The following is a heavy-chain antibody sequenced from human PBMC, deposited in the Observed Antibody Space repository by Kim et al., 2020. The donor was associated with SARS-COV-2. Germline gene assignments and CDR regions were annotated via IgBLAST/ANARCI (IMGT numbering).Heavy chain of an antibody. CDR2: TYYRSKWYN. J-gene: IGHJ6*03. CDR1: GDSVSSNSAA. CDR3: ARAPRLGYCSGGSCYYYYYYMDV. D-gene: IGHD2-15*01. Sequence: SQTLSLTCAISGDSVSSNSAAWNWIRQSPSRGLEWLGRTYYRSKWYNDYAVSVKSRITINPDTSKNQFSLQLNSVTPEDTAVYYCARAPRLGYCSGGSCYYYYYYMDVWGKVTTVTVSS. V-gene: IGHV6-1*01.